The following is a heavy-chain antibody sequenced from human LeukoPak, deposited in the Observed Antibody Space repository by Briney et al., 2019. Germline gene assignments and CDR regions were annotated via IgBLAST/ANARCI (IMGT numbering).Heavy chain of an antibody. CDR1: GFTLKIYP. CDR2: ISHDGSDK. CDR3: AREGVQTTVDAFDI. V-gene: IGHV3-30*04. Sequence: GGSLRLSRAASGFTLKIYPMHWVRQAPGKGLEWLSVISHDGSDKNNADSVKGRVIISRDNSKNTVYLQLNSLRPEDTAMYYCAREGVQTTVDAFDIWGLGTMVIVSS. J-gene: IGHJ3*02. D-gene: IGHD4-17*01.